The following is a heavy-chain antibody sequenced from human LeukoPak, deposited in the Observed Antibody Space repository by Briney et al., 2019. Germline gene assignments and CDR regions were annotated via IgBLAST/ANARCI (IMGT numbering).Heavy chain of an antibody. V-gene: IGHV1-46*01. Sequence: ASVKVSCKASGFTFTNYYIHWVRQAPGQGLERMGIIKSGEGTTSYAQKFQGRVTMTRDTSTSTVYMELSSLRSEDTAVYYCARVPLYDSSGSDAFDIWGQGTMVTVSS. CDR3: ARVPLYDSSGSDAFDI. CDR2: IKSGEGTT. J-gene: IGHJ3*02. CDR1: GFTFTNYY. D-gene: IGHD3-22*01.